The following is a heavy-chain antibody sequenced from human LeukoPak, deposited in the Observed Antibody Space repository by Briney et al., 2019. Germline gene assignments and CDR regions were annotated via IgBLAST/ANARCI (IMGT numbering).Heavy chain of an antibody. CDR2: IGSSGVGT. CDR3: AKGNPLVRYGMDV. V-gene: IGHV3-23*01. D-gene: IGHD3-10*01. J-gene: IGHJ6*02. CDR1: GFTFSNYA. Sequence: GGSLRLSCAASGFTFSNYAMTWGRQAPGKGLEWVSAIGSSGVGTYYADSVKGRFTISRDNSRYTLFLQMNSPRAEDTAVYYCAKGNPLVRYGMDVWGQGTTVTVSS.